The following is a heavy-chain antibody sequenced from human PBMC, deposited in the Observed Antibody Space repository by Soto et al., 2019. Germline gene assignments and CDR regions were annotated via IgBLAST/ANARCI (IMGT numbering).Heavy chain of an antibody. CDR3: ARVEYTYNYRGLEY. CDR2: IDHSGST. CDR1: GGSFRGYY. D-gene: IGHD3-16*01. V-gene: IGHV4-34*01. Sequence: QVQLQQWGTGLLKPSETLSLTCAVYGGSFRGYYWTWIRQPPGKGLEWIGEIDHSGSTNYNPSLKSRVTISVDTSKNQFSLKLASVTAADTAVYYCARVEYTYNYRGLEYWGQGTLVTVSS. J-gene: IGHJ4*02.